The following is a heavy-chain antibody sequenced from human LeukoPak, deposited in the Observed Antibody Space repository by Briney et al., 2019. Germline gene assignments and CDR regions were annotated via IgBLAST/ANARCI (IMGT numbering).Heavy chain of an antibody. CDR1: GFTFSTYS. J-gene: IGHJ4*02. CDR3: ARGSTYYDSSGQVPFDY. Sequence: GGSLRLSCAASGFTFSTYSMNWVRQAPGKGLEWVSYVSSSSSTIYYADSVKGRFTISRDNAKNSLYLQMNSLRAEDTAVYYCARGSTYYDSSGQVPFDYWGQGTLVTVSS. V-gene: IGHV3-48*01. D-gene: IGHD3-22*01. CDR2: VSSSSSTI.